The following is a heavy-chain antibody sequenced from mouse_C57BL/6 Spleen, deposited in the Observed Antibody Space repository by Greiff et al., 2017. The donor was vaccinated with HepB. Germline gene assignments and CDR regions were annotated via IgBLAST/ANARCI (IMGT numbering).Heavy chain of an antibody. Sequence: EVKLQESGPGLVKPSQSLSLTCSVTGYSITSGYYWNWIRQFPGNKLEWMGYISYDGSNNYNPSLKNRISITRDTSKNQFFLKLNSVTTEDTATYYGATYYYGSSPWYFDVWGTGTTVTVSS. D-gene: IGHD1-1*01. V-gene: IGHV3-6*01. J-gene: IGHJ1*03. CDR3: ATYYYGSSPWYFDV. CDR1: GYSITSGYY. CDR2: ISYDGSN.